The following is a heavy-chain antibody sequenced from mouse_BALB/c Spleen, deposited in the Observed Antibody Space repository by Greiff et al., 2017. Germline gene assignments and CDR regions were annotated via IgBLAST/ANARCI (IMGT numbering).Heavy chain of an antibody. CDR2: IDPANCNT. CDR3: AGDLSTMITGNAMDY. V-gene: IGHV14-3*02. D-gene: IGHD2-4*01. J-gene: IGHJ4*01. Sequence: VQLQQSGAELVKPGASVKLSCTASGFNIKDTYMHWVKQRPEQGLEWIGRIDPANCNTKYDPKFQGKATITADTSSNTAYLQLSSLTSEDTAVYYCAGDLSTMITGNAMDYWGQGTSVTVSS. CDR1: GFNIKDTY.